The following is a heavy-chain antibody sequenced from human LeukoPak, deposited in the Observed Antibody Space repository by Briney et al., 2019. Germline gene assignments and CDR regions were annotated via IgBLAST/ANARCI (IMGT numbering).Heavy chain of an antibody. D-gene: IGHD3-3*01. CDR1: GFTFSNCD. J-gene: IGHJ6*03. CDR2: IRYDGSNK. Sequence: GGSLRLSCAASGFTFSNCDIHWVRQAPGKGLEWVTFIRYDGSNKYYADSVKGRFTISRDNSKNTLYLQVNSLRVEDTAVYYCASGITVFGVVITYYYYYMDVWGKGTTVSVSS. CDR3: ASGITVFGVVITYYYYYMDV. V-gene: IGHV3-30*02.